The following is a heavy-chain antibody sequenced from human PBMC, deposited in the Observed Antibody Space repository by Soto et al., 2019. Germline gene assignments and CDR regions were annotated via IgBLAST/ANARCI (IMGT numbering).Heavy chain of an antibody. J-gene: IGHJ4*02. CDR3: ARGHYSSGYYFN. V-gene: IGHV4-34*01. D-gene: IGHD3-22*01. CDR2: XXXXXXT. CDR1: GGSFSGYY. Sequence: PSETLSLTCAVYGGSFSGYYWSWIRQPPGKGLXXXXXXXXXXXTNYNPSLKSRVTISVDTSKNQFSLKLSSVTAADTAAYYCARGHYSSGYYFNWGQGTLVTVSS.